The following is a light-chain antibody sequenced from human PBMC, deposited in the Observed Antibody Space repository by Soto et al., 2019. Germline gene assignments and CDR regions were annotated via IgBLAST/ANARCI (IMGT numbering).Light chain of an antibody. CDR3: QQYNSYPYA. J-gene: IGKJ2*01. CDR2: DAS. V-gene: IGKV1-5*01. CDR1: QSISSR. Sequence: DIQMTQSPSTLSASVGDRVTITCRASQSISSRLAWYQQQPGKAAELLIYDASTLHSGVPARFSGSESGTEFTLTINSLQPDDFATYYCQQYNSYPYAFGQGTKLEIK.